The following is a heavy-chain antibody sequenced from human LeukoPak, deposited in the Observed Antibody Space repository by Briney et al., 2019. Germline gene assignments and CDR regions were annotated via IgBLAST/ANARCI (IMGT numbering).Heavy chain of an antibody. CDR3: ARHLYSSSWYGTARGYNWFDP. CDR1: GGSISSYY. V-gene: IGHV4-59*01. J-gene: IGHJ5*02. Sequence: SETLSLTCTVSGGSISSYYWSWIRQPPGKGLEWTGYIYYSGSTNYNPSLKSRVTISVDTSKNQFSLKLSSVTAADTAVYYCARHLYSSSWYGTARGYNWFDPWGQGTLVTVSS. D-gene: IGHD6-13*01. CDR2: IYYSGST.